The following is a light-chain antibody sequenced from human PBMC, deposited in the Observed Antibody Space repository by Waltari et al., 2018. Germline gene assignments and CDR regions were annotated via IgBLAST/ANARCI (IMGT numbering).Light chain of an antibody. CDR2: VAS. V-gene: IGKV3-20*01. Sequence: ELVLTQSPGTLSLSPGERATLSCRASQSVSRTFAWYQQKPGQAPKLLIYVASIRATGIPDRFTGSGSGTDFSLTISSLEPEDFAIYFCQHYVRLPATFGQGTKVEIK. CDR3: QHYVRLPAT. J-gene: IGKJ1*01. CDR1: QSVSRT.